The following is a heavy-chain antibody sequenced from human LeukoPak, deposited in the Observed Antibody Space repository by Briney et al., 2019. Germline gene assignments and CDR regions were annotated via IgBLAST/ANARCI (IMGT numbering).Heavy chain of an antibody. D-gene: IGHD2-2*01. CDR2: VKHDGSEK. J-gene: IGHJ4*02. CDR3: ARQNYYQFDY. CDR1: GFTFSSYS. V-gene: IGHV3-7*01. Sequence: GGSLRLSCTASGFTFSSYSMTWVRQAPGKGLEWVANVKHDGSEKYYVDSVRGRVTISRDNAKNSVYLQMNTLRAEDTAVYFCARQNYYQFDYWGQGTVVIASS.